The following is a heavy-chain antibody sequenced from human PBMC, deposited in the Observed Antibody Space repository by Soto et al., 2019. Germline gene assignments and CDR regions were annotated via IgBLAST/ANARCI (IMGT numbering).Heavy chain of an antibody. CDR1: GITFTNAW. CDR2: IKNRADGGTT. D-gene: IGHD4-17*01. CDR3: TTDRGDYEDF. J-gene: IGHJ4*02. Sequence: EVQLVEAGGDLVKPGGCLRLSCAASGITFTNAWMSWVRQAPGKGLEWVGRIKNRADGGTTDYAAPVRGRFTISRDDSKNTLFLQMNSLEAEDTAVYYCTTDRGDYEDFWGQGTLVTVSS. V-gene: IGHV3-15*01.